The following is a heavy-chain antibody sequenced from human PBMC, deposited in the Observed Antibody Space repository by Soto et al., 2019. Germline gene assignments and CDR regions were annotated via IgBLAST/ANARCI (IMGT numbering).Heavy chain of an antibody. J-gene: IGHJ3*02. Sequence: QVQLVESGGGVVHPGRSLRLSCAASGFTFSTYGMHWARQAPGKGLEWVAIIWYDGSDKYYADSVKGRFTISRDNSKNTLYLQMNSLRAEDTALYYCASSLFGGVVDAFDIWGQGTMVTVSS. CDR1: GFTFSTYG. CDR2: IWYDGSDK. CDR3: ASSLFGGVVDAFDI. D-gene: IGHD3-16*01. V-gene: IGHV3-33*01.